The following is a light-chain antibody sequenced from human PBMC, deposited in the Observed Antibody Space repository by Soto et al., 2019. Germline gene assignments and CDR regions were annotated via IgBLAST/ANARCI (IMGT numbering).Light chain of an antibody. CDR1: SSDVGGYNY. Sequence: QSALTQPASVSETPGQSITISCTGTSSDVGGYNYVSWYQQHPGKAPKLMIYDVSNRPSGVSSRFSGSKSGNTASLTISGLQAEDEADYYCSSYTSSSTLLYVFGTGTKVTVL. J-gene: IGLJ1*01. CDR2: DVS. CDR3: SSYTSSSTLLYV. V-gene: IGLV2-14*01.